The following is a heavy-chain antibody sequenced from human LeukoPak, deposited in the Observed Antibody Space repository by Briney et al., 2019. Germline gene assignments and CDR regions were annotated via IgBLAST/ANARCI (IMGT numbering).Heavy chain of an antibody. V-gene: IGHV3-15*01. CDR3: TTDLGITMIRGVFVF. J-gene: IGHJ4*02. Sequence: AGGSLRPSCAASGFTFSNAWMTWVRQAPGKGLEWVGRIKSRSDAGTTDYAAPVKGRFTISRDDSKNTLYLQMNSLKTEDTAVYYCTTDLGITMIRGVFVFWGQGTLVTVSS. CDR1: GFTFSNAW. CDR2: IKSRSDAGTT. D-gene: IGHD3-10*01.